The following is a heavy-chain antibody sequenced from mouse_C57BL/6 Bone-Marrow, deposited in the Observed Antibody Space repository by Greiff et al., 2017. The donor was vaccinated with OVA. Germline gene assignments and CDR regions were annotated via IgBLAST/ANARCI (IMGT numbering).Heavy chain of an antibody. CDR3: AREGYDYVSGYAMDY. J-gene: IGHJ4*01. Sequence: VQLKQSGPSLVRPSQTLSLTCTVTGFSINSDCYWIWIRQFPGNKLEYIGYTFYSGITYYNPSLESRTYITRDTSTNQFSLKLSSVTTEDTATYYCAREGYDYVSGYAMDYWGQGTSVTVSS. CDR2: TFYSGIT. CDR1: GFSINSDCY. V-gene: IGHV3-3*01. D-gene: IGHD1-1*01.